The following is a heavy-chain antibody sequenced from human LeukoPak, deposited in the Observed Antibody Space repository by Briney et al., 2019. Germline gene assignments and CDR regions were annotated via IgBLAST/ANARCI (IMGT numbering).Heavy chain of an antibody. CDR1: GFTFSSYS. V-gene: IGHV3-48*04. CDR2: ISSSSSTI. J-gene: IGHJ4*02. CDR3: ASEIRGYSGYDYVWDGGFDY. D-gene: IGHD5-12*01. Sequence: PGGSLRLSCAASGFTFSSYSMNWVRQAPRKGLEWVSYISSSSSTIYYADSVKGRFTISRDNAKNSLYLQMNSLRAEDTAVYYCASEIRGYSGYDYVWDGGFDYWGQGTLVTVSS.